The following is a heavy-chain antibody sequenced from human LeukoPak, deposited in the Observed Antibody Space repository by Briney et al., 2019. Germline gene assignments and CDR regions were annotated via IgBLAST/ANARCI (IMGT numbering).Heavy chain of an antibody. Sequence: GASVKVSCKASGYTFTSYGISWVRQAPGQGLEWMGWISAYNGNTNYAQKLQGRVTMTTDTSTCTAYMELRSLRSDDTAVYYCARANMVRGVGSFFDRNWFDPWGQGTLVTVSS. D-gene: IGHD3-10*01. CDR2: ISAYNGNT. J-gene: IGHJ5*02. V-gene: IGHV1-18*01. CDR3: ARANMVRGVGSFFDRNWFDP. CDR1: GYTFTSYG.